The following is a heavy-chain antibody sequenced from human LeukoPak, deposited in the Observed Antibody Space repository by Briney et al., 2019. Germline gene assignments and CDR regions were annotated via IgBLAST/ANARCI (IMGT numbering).Heavy chain of an antibody. J-gene: IGHJ4*02. CDR3: ARAALKRYYYDSSGYYLDY. CDR1: GYTFTSYG. V-gene: IGHV1-18*01. Sequence: ASVKVSCKASGYTFTSYGISWVRQAPGQGLEWMGWISAYNGNTNYAEKLQGRVTMTTDTSTSTAYMELRSLRSDDTAVYYCARAALKRYYYDSSGYYLDYWGQGTLDTVSS. CDR2: ISAYNGNT. D-gene: IGHD3-22*01.